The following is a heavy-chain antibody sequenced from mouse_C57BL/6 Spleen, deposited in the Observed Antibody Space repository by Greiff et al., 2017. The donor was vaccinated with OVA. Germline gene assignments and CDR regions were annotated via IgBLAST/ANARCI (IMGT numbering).Heavy chain of an antibody. CDR1: GYTFTDYN. J-gene: IGHJ3*01. CDR3: AREDYYYGSSPFAY. CDR2: INPNNGGT. Sequence: EVKLQESGPELVKPGASVKMSCKASGYTFTDYNMHWVKQSHGKSLEWIGYINPNNGGTSYNQKFKGKATLTVNKSSSTAYMELRSLTSEDSAVYYCAREDYYYGSSPFAYWGQGTLVTVSA. D-gene: IGHD1-1*01. V-gene: IGHV1-22*01.